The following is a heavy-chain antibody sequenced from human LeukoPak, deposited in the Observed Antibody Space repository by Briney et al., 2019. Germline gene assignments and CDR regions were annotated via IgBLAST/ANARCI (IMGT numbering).Heavy chain of an antibody. J-gene: IGHJ4*02. D-gene: IGHD3-22*01. Sequence: GRSLRLSCAASGFTFSSYGMHWVRQAPGKGLEWVAVISYDGSNKYYADSVKGRFTISRDNSKNTLYLQMNSLRAEDTAVYYCAKDLREGHYYDSSGCLDYWAREPWSPSPQ. CDR2: ISYDGSNK. CDR3: AKDLREGHYYDSSGCLDY. CDR1: GFTFSSYG. V-gene: IGHV3-30*18.